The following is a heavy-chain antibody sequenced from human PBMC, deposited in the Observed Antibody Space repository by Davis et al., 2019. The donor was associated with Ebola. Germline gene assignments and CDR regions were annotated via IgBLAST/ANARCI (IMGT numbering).Heavy chain of an antibody. CDR3: ARIQMRSYDFWSGYYGGYYYYGMDV. J-gene: IGHJ6*02. CDR2: IFSNDEK. D-gene: IGHD3-3*01. Sequence: SGPTLVKPTETLTLTCTVSGFSLSNARMGVSWIRQPPGKALEWLAHIFSNDEKFYSTSLKSRLTISKDTSKSQVVLTMTNMDPVDTATYYCARIQMRSYDFWSGYYGGYYYYGMDVWGQGTTVTVSS. CDR1: GFSLSNARMG. V-gene: IGHV2-26*01.